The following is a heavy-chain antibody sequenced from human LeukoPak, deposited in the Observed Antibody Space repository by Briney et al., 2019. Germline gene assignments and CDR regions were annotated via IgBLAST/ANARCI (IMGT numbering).Heavy chain of an antibody. V-gene: IGHV3-48*01. CDR1: GFTFSNYG. Sequence: GGSLRLSCAASGFTFSNYGINWVRQAPGKGLEWLSHITGSGDMTHYANSVKGRFTISRDNAKSSLFLQMNRLRAEDTAVYYCARENVVGTGGFDYWGQGTLVTVSS. CDR2: ITGSGDMT. CDR3: ARENVVGTGGFDY. D-gene: IGHD2-21*01. J-gene: IGHJ4*02.